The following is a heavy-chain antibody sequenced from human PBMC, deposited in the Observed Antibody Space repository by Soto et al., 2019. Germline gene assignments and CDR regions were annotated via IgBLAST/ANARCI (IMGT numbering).Heavy chain of an antibody. J-gene: IGHJ4*02. D-gene: IGHD6-13*01. V-gene: IGHV4-34*01. CDR3: ARATAPSIAAAGAYYFDY. Sequence: SETLSLTCAVYGGSFSGYYWSWIRQPPGKGLEWIGEINHSGSTNYNPSLKSRVTMSVDTSKNQFSLKLSSVTAADTAVYYCARATAPSIAAAGAYYFDYWGQGTLVTVS. CDR2: INHSGST. CDR1: GGSFSGYY.